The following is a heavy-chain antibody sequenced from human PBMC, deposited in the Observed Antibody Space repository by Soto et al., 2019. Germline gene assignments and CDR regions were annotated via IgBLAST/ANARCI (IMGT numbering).Heavy chain of an antibody. D-gene: IGHD2-2*01. CDR1: GYSFTIYW. J-gene: IGHJ6*02. Sequence: GESVKISCKGSGYSFTIYWISWVRQMPGKGLEWMGRIDPSDSYTNYSPSFQGHVTISADKSISTAYLQWSSLKASDAAMYYCARLEPGCXSTSCYGLPYYYYGMDVWGQGTTVTVSS. CDR3: ARLEPGCXSTSCYGLPYYYYGMDV. CDR2: IDPSDSYT. V-gene: IGHV5-10-1*01.